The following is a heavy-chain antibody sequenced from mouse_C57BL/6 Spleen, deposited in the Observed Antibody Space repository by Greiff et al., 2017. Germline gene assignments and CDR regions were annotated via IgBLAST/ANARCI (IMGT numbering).Heavy chain of an antibody. V-gene: IGHV1-4*01. CDR1: GYTFTSYT. CDR3: AREVVTTMDY. D-gene: IGHD2-2*01. J-gene: IGHJ4*01. CDR2: INPSSGST. Sequence: VQLQQSGAELARPGASVKMSCKASGYTFTSYTMHWVKQRPGQGLEWIGYINPSSGSTKYNQKFKDKATLTADKSSSTAYMQLSSLTSEDSAVYYCAREVVTTMDYWGQGTSVTVSS.